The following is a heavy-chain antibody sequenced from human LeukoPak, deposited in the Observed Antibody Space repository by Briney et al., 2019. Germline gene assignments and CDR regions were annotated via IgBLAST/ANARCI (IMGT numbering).Heavy chain of an antibody. CDR3: ATTGRGGTVAEDY. J-gene: IGHJ4*02. CDR1: GGSISSYY. V-gene: IGHV4-4*07. D-gene: IGHD6-19*01. CDR2: IYTSGTT. Sequence: SETLSLTCAVSGGSISSYYWSWIRQPAGKGLEWIGRIYTSGTTNYNPSLKSRVTMSVDTSENQFSLKLTSVTAADTAVYYCATTGRGGTVAEDYWGQGTLVAVSS.